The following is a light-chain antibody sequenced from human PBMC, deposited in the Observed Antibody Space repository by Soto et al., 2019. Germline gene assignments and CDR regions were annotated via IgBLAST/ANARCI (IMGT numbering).Light chain of an antibody. CDR3: QQRSNWWT. CDR1: HSVSNY. Sequence: EIVLTQSPATLSLSPGERATLSCRASHSVSNYLAWYQQKPGQAPRLLIYDASNRATGIPVRFTGSGSGTDFTLTISSLEPEDFAVYYCQQRSNWWTFGQGTKVEIK. CDR2: DAS. J-gene: IGKJ1*01. V-gene: IGKV3-11*01.